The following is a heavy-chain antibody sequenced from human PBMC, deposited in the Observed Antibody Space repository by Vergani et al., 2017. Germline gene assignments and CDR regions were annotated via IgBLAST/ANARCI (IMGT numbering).Heavy chain of an antibody. J-gene: IGHJ4*02. D-gene: IGHD6-6*01. CDR1: DCSISPYY. CDR3: AGEYGSSVGLLAY. Sequence: QVQLQESGPGLVKPSETLSLTCIVSDCSISPYYWSWIRQPAGKGLEGYVRIYTSESTNYNHSLKSRVTMSVDTSKNQFSLKLCTVAAADTSVYYCAGEYGSSVGLLAYWGQGTLVTVSS. V-gene: IGHV4-4*07. CDR2: IYTSEST.